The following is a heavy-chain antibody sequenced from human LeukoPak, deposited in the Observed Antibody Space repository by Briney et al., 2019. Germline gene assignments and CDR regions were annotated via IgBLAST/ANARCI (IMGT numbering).Heavy chain of an antibody. V-gene: IGHV2-5*01. CDR2: IYWNDNN. Sequence: TLSLTCAVSGGSISSSNWGSWVRQPPGEGLEWLALIYWNDNNQYSPYMKSRLTITKDTSNNDVVLTMTNMDPVDTATYYCAHRSDITNRDFDFWGQGTLVTVSS. J-gene: IGHJ4*02. CDR1: GGSISSSNWG. D-gene: IGHD1-14*01. CDR3: AHRSDITNRDFDF.